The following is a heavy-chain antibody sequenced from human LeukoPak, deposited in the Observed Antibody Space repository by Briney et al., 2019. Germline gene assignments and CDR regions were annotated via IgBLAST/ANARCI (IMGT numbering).Heavy chain of an antibody. CDR3: AKEGRSLQTY. Sequence: GGSRRLSCAASGFMFSSNWMSWVRLAPGKGLEWVANIKEDGTETYYVDSVKGRFTISRDNAKNPLYLQMNSLRVEDTAVYYCAKEGRSLQTYWGQGTLVTVSS. D-gene: IGHD5-24*01. CDR2: IKEDGTET. V-gene: IGHV3-7*03. CDR1: GFMFSSNW. J-gene: IGHJ4*02.